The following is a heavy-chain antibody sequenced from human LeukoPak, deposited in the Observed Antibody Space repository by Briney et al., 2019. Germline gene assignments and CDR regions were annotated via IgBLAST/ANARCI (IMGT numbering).Heavy chain of an antibody. V-gene: IGHV3-23*01. CDR2: ISGSGGST. CDR1: GFTFDDFG. Sequence: GGSLRLSCAASGFTFDDFGMSWVRQAPGKGLEWVSAISGSGGSTYYADSVKGRFTISRDNSKNTLYLQMNSLRAEDTAVYYCAKVKRITMIVVGENAFDIWGQGTMVTVSS. D-gene: IGHD3-22*01. CDR3: AKVKRITMIVVGENAFDI. J-gene: IGHJ3*02.